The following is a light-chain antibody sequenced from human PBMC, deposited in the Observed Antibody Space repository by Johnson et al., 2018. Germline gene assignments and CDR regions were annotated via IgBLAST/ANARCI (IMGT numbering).Light chain of an antibody. J-gene: IGLJ1*01. CDR3: GTWDSSLGAGNV. CDR1: SSNIGNNY. V-gene: IGLV1-51*02. Sequence: QSVLTQPPSVSAAPGQKVTISCSGSSSNIGNNYVSWYQQLPGTAPKLLIYENNKRPSGIPDRFSGSKSGTSATLGITGLQTGDAADYYFGTWDSSLGAGNVLRTGTKVTVL. CDR2: ENN.